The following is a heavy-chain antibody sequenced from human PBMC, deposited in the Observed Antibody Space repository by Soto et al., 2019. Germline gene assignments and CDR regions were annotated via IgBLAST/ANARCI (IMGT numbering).Heavy chain of an antibody. CDR2: VFDSGST. Sequence: PSENLPRTCSVSGDSVKSSYWALIRQRPGRAPECGCYVFDSGSTGYHPSLKGRLTISMDTSKNQVSLSLRSVTVADTGIYYCARLIEGYPPHNYFVPWGQGSLVTVAS. D-gene: IGHD2-15*01. V-gene: IGHV4-59*02. CDR3: ARLIEGYPPHNYFVP. CDR1: GDSVKSSY. J-gene: IGHJ5*02.